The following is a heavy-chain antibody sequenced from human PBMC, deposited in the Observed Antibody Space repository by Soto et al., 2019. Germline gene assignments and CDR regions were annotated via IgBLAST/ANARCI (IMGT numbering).Heavy chain of an antibody. CDR3: AKARISSIAPPQRYYFDY. CDR1: GFTFSSYA. Sequence: PGGSLRLSCAASGFTFSSYAMSWVRQAPGKGLEWVSAISGSGGSTYYADSVKGRFTISRDNSKNTLYLQMNSLRAEDTAVYYCAKARISSIAPPQRYYFDYWGQGTLVTVSS. J-gene: IGHJ4*02. CDR2: ISGSGGST. V-gene: IGHV3-23*01. D-gene: IGHD6-6*01.